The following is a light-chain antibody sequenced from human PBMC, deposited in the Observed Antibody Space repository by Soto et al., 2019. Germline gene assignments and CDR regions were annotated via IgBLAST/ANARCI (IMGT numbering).Light chain of an antibody. CDR1: QSVSNNY. Sequence: EIVLTQSPGTLSLSPGERATLSCRTSQSVSNNYLAWYQQKPGQAPRLLIYGASSRATGIPDRFSGSGSGTDFTLSICRLEPEDFAVYYCQQYSSLWTFGQGTKVEIK. V-gene: IGKV3-20*01. CDR2: GAS. CDR3: QQYSSLWT. J-gene: IGKJ1*01.